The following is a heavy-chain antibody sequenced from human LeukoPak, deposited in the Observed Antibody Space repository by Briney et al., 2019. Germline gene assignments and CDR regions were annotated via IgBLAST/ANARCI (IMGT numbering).Heavy chain of an antibody. CDR2: IKQDGSEK. D-gene: IGHD3-22*01. J-gene: IGHJ4*02. CDR1: GFTFSSYW. V-gene: IGHV3-7*01. CDR3: ARDPNYYDSSGYYFDY. Sequence: PGESLRLSCAASGFTFSSYWMSWVRQAPGKGLEWVANIKQDGSEKYYVDSVKGRFTISRDNAKNSLYLQMNSLRAEDTAVYYCARDPNYYDSSGYYFDYWGQGTLVTVSS.